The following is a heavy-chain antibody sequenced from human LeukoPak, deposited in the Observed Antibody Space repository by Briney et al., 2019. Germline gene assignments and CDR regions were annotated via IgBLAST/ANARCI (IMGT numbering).Heavy chain of an antibody. CDR3: ANCYDSSGFFAY. CDR2: IDTNTGNP. D-gene: IGHD3-22*01. V-gene: IGHV7-4-1*02. Sequence: SVKVSCKGSVYTLTKYAISWVRQAPGQGLEYMGWIDTNTGNPTYAQGFTGRFVFSLDTSVSTAYLQISSLKAEDSAIYFCANCYDSSGFFAYWGQGTLVTVSS. CDR1: VYTLTKYA. J-gene: IGHJ4*02.